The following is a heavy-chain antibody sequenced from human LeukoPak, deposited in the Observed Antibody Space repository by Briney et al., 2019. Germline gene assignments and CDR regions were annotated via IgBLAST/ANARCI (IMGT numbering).Heavy chain of an antibody. V-gene: IGHV3-30*04. CDR1: EFTFISYT. D-gene: IGHD3-22*01. CDR2: ISYDGSYK. J-gene: IGHJ4*02. CDR3: ARILWGYYYDSSGKGASFDY. Sequence: PGRSLRLSCAASEFTFISYTVHWVRQAPGKGLEWVALISYDGSYKYYADSVNGRFTISRDNSKNTLYLQMNSLRAEDTAVYHCARILWGYYYDSSGKGASFDYWGQGTLVTVSS.